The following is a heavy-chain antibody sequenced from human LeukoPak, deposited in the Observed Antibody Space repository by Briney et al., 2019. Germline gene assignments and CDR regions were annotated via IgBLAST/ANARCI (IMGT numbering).Heavy chain of an antibody. CDR3: GRVGGRSKAAKGDAFDI. Sequence: KPGGSLRLSCAASGFTFSSYSMNWVRQAPGKGLEWVSSISSGSTYMYYADSVKGRFTISRDNAKNSMYLQMNSLRAEGTAVYYCGRVGGRSKAAKGDAFDIWGQGILVTVSS. V-gene: IGHV3-21*01. CDR2: ISSGSTYM. J-gene: IGHJ3*02. CDR1: GFTFSSYS. D-gene: IGHD6-6*01.